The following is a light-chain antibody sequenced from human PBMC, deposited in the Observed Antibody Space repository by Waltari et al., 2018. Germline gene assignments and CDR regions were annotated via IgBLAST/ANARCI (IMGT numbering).Light chain of an antibody. CDR1: HGIRSA. J-gene: IGKJ3*01. CDR2: DAS. V-gene: IGKV1D-13*01. Sequence: ATQLTQSPSPLSASLGDRVTITCRASHGIRSALAWYQQRPGKPPQFLIYDASNLHSGVPSRFGDSWSGTDVSLTINSLLPEDFATYYCQQYIDYPFTFGPGTKVDFK. CDR3: QQYIDYPFT.